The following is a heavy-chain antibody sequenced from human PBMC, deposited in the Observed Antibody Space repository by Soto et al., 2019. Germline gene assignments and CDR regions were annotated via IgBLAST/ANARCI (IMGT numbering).Heavy chain of an antibody. CDR3: ASVLNYYDSSGYYSAILNAFDI. D-gene: IGHD3-22*01. CDR2: IYYSGST. CDR1: GGSISSSSYY. J-gene: IGHJ3*02. V-gene: IGHV4-39*01. Sequence: SETLSITCTVSGGSISSSSYYWGWIRQPPGKGLEWIGSIYYSGSTYYNPSLKSRVTISVDTSKNQFSLKLSSVTAADTAVYYCASVLNYYDSSGYYSAILNAFDIWGQGTMVT.